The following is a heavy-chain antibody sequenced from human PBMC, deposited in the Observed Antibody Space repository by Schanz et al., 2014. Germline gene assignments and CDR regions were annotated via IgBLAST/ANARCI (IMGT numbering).Heavy chain of an antibody. D-gene: IGHD3-3*01. CDR1: GDSMKSHY. J-gene: IGHJ4*02. CDR3: ARVSRGGVFDF. V-gene: IGHV4-4*07. Sequence: QVQLRESGPRLVKPSETLSLNCTVSGDSMKSHYWTWIRQPAGQGLEWVGRIFTGGSSDYNRSFKSRIPMSIDTSKKFFPLNLNSVTAADTAFYFCARVSRGGVFDFWGPGILVTVSS. CDR2: IFTGGSS.